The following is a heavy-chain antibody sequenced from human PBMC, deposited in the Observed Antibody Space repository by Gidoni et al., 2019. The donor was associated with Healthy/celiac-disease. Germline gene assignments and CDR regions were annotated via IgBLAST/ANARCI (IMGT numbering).Heavy chain of an antibody. CDR2: IYYSGST. J-gene: IGHJ4*02. Sequence: QLQLQESGPGLVKPSETLSLTCTVSAGSISSSSYYWGWIRPPPGKGLEWIGSIYYSGSTYYNPSLKSRVTISVDTSKNQFSLKLSSVTAADTAVYYCARLTSRILGYSYGYHLDPPVVGYWTNWGQGTLVTVSS. CDR1: AGSISSSSYY. CDR3: ARLTSRILGYSYGYHLDPPVVGYWTN. V-gene: IGHV4-39*01. D-gene: IGHD5-18*01.